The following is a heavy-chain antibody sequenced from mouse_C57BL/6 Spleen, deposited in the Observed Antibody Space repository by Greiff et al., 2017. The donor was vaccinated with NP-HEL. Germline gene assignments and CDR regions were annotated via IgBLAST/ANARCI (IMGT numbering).Heavy chain of an antibody. J-gene: IGHJ4*01. CDR3: ARRTVVATEAMDY. D-gene: IGHD1-1*01. CDR1: GYTFTSYG. V-gene: IGHV1-81*01. CDR2: IYPRSGNT. Sequence: VKLMESGAELARPGASVKLSCKASGYTFTSYGISWVKQRTGQGLEWIGEIYPRSGNTYYTEKFKGKATLTADKSSSTAYMELRSLTSEDSAVYFCARRTVVATEAMDYWGQGTSVTVSS.